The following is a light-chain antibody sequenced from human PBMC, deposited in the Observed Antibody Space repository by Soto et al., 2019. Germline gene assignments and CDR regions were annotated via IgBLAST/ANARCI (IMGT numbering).Light chain of an antibody. CDR3: QQYFSTPLT. Sequence: DIVMTQSPDSLAVSLGERATINCKSRQSVLDSSNKKNCLAWYQQKPGQPPKLLIYWASTRESGVPDRFSGSGSGSDFTLTISSLQAEDVAVYYCQQYFSTPLTFVGGTKVEIK. J-gene: IGKJ4*01. CDR2: WAS. V-gene: IGKV4-1*01. CDR1: QSVLDSSNKKNC.